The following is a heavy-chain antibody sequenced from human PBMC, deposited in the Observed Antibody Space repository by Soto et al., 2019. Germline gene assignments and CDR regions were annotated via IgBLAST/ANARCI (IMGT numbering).Heavy chain of an antibody. CDR3: AKRYSVYYYDSSGSPFDY. Sequence: PGGSLRLSCAASGFTFSSYAMSWVRQAPGKGLEWVSAISGSGGSTYYADSVKGRFTISRDNCKNTLYLQMNSLRAEDTAVYYCAKRYSVYYYDSSGSPFDYWGQGTLVTVSS. CDR2: ISGSGGST. J-gene: IGHJ4*02. D-gene: IGHD3-22*01. V-gene: IGHV3-23*01. CDR1: GFTFSSYA.